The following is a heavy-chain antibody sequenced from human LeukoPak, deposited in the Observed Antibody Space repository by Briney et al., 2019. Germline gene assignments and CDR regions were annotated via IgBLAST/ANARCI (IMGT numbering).Heavy chain of an antibody. CDR3: ARCSSRYLSTSYSDY. CDR2: ISTYNGNT. CDR1: GYTFTSYG. V-gene: IGHV1-18*01. Sequence: ASVKVSCKASGYTFTSYGISWVRQAPGQGLEWMGWISTYNGNTKYAQNLQGRVTMTTDTSTNTAYMELRSLRSDDTAVYFCARCSSRYLSTSYSDYWGLGTLVTVSS. D-gene: IGHD3-22*01. J-gene: IGHJ4*02.